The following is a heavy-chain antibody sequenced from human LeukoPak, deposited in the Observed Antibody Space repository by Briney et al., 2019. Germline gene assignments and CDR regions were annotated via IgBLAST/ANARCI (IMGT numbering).Heavy chain of an antibody. CDR1: GYAFTSCG. D-gene: IGHD3-16*02. V-gene: IGHV1-18*01. CDR2: MSAYNGNT. J-gene: IGHJ3*01. CDR3: TADHYFWGSYRPFDF. Sequence: ASVKVSCKSSGYAFTSCGISWVRNAPGQGLEWKGWMSAYNGNTNYAQKLQGRVTMTTDTSTSTAYMELRSLRSDDTAAYYYTADHYFWGSYRPFDFWGQGTLVTVSS.